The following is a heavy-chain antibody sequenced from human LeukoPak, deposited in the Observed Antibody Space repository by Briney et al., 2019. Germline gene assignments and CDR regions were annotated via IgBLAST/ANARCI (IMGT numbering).Heavy chain of an antibody. V-gene: IGHV3-33*01. CDR3: ASDSWGRDGYNSYYFDY. D-gene: IGHD5-24*01. Sequence: GGSLRLSCAASGFTFSSYGMHWVRQAPGKGLEWVAVIWYDGSNKYYADSVKGRFTISRDNSKNTLYLQMNSLRAEDTAVYYCASDSWGRDGYNSYYFDYWGQGTLVTVSS. CDR1: GFTFSSYG. J-gene: IGHJ4*02. CDR2: IWYDGSNK.